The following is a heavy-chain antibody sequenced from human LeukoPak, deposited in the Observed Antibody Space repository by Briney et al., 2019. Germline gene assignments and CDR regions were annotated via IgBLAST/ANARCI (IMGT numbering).Heavy chain of an antibody. V-gene: IGHV4-59*01. D-gene: IGHD3-22*01. CDR3: ARHYYHSCGSYSFDY. J-gene: IGHJ4*02. Sequence: PSETLSLTCTVSGGSISSYYWSWIRQPPGKGLEWIGYIYSSGSTNYNPSLESRVTISVDTSKNQFSLKLSSVTAADTAVYYCARHYYHSCGSYSFDYWGQGTLVTVSS. CDR2: IYSSGST. CDR1: GGSISSYY.